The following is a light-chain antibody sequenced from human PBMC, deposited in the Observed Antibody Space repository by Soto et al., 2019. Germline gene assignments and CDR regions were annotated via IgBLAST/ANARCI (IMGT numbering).Light chain of an antibody. CDR2: SYY. V-gene: IGLV1-44*01. CDR3: AAWDDSLNAVV. CDR1: SSNIGSNT. J-gene: IGLJ2*01. Sequence: QSVLTQPPSASGTPGQRVTISCSGSSSNIGSNTVSWYQQLPGTAPKLLIYSYYQRPSGVPDRFSGSKSGTSASLAISGLQSEDEADYFCAAWDDSLNAVVFGGGTQLTVL.